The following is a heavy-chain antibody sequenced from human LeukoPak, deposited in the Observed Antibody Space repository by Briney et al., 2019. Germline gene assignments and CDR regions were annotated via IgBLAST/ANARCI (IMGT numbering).Heavy chain of an antibody. Sequence: PGGSLRLSCAASGFTFSTYAMHWVRQAPGKGLEYVSAISSDGRYTYYANSVKGRFTISRDSSKNTLFLQMGSLRAEDMAVYYCVRDSSYSHYNWFDPWGQGTLVTVSS. CDR2: ISSDGRYT. CDR1: GFTFSTYA. CDR3: VRDSSYSHYNWFDP. J-gene: IGHJ5*02. V-gene: IGHV3-64*01. D-gene: IGHD4-11*01.